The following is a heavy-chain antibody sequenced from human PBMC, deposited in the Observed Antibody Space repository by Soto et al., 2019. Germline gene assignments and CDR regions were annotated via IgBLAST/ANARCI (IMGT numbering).Heavy chain of an antibody. CDR1: GFSLSTTGVG. CDR3: AHSPGPMVNFDY. J-gene: IGHJ4*02. Sequence: SGPTLVNPTQTLTLTCTFSGFSLSTTGVGVGWIRQPPGKALECLALIYWDDYKPYSPSLKSRLTITKDTSKNQVVLTMTNMDPVDTATYYCAHSPGPMVNFDYWGQGTLVTVSS. D-gene: IGHD2-8*01. V-gene: IGHV2-5*02. CDR2: IYWDDYK.